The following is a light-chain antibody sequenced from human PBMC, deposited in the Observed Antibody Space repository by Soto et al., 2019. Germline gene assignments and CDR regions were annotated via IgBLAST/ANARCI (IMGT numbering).Light chain of an antibody. CDR3: QQYYSYPWT. CDR1: QGISSY. Sequence: AIRMTHSPSSFSASTGDRVTITCRASQGISSYLAWYQQKPGKAPKLLIYAASTLQSGVPSRFSGSGSGTDFTLTISCLQYEDFATYYCQQYYSYPWTFGQGTKVDIK. CDR2: AAS. J-gene: IGKJ1*01. V-gene: IGKV1-8*01.